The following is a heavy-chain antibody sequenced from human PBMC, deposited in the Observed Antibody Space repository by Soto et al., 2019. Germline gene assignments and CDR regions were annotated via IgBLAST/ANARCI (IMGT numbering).Heavy chain of an antibody. Sequence: QEQLQESGPGLVKPSETLSLTCTVSGGSISSYYWSWIRQPPGKGLQWIGYIYYSGSTNYKPALKSRVTISVDTSKNQFSLKLISVTAADTAVYYWARDPPLTDAFDIWGRGTMVTVSS. CDR3: ARDPPLTDAFDI. CDR1: GGSISSYY. CDR2: IYYSGST. V-gene: IGHV4-59*01. D-gene: IGHD2-8*01. J-gene: IGHJ3*02.